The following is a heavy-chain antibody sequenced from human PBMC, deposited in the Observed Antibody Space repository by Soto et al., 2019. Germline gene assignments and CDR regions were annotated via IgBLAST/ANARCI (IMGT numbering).Heavy chain of an antibody. CDR3: ARALGVAGYSSGWTDAFDI. CDR2: INPNSGGT. V-gene: IGHV1-2*04. Sequence: ASVNVSCKAAGYTFTGYYMHWVRQAPRQGLEWMGWINPNSGGTNYAQKFQGWVTMTRDTSISTAYMELSRLRSDDTAVYYCARALGVAGYSSGWTDAFDIWGQGTMLTVSS. J-gene: IGHJ3*02. CDR1: GYTFTGYY. D-gene: IGHD6-19*01.